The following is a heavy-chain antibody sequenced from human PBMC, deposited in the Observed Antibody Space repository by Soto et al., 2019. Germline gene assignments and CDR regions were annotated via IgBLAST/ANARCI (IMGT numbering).Heavy chain of an antibody. J-gene: IGHJ6*02. CDR1: GYTFTSYG. D-gene: IGHD6-13*01. CDR2: ISAYNGNT. CDR3: ARESLGAVRQQLPQKYYYYYGMDV. Sequence: GASVKVSCKASGYTFTSYGIICVRQAPGQGLERMGWISAYNGNTNDAQKLQGRVTMTTDTSTSTAYMELRSLRSDDTAVYYCARESLGAVRQQLPQKYYYYYGMDVRGQRTTVIVSS. V-gene: IGHV1-18*01.